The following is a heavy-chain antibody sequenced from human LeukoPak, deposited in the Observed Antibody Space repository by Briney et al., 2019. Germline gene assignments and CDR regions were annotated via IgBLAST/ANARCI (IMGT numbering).Heavy chain of an antibody. D-gene: IGHD3-22*01. CDR1: GYRFTSYW. J-gene: IGHJ3*02. CDR3: ARQKTYYYDSTAPHAFDI. V-gene: IGHV5-51*01. CDR2: IYPGDSDT. Sequence: GESLKISCKGSGYRFTSYWIGWVRQMPGKGLEWMGIIYPGDSDTRYSPSFQGRVTVSADKSISAAYLQWSSLKASDTAMYYCARQKTYYYDSTAPHAFDIWGQGTMVTVSS.